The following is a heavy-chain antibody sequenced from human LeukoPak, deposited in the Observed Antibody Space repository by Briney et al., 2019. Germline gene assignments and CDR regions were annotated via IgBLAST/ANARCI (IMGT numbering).Heavy chain of an antibody. CDR1: GFTFSSYA. CDR3: AKDLRTQYRFLDAFDI. CDR2: ISYDGSNK. J-gene: IGHJ3*02. Sequence: GRSLRLSCAASGFTFSSYAMHWVRQAPGKGLEWVAVISYDGSNKYYADSVKGRFTISRDNSKNTLYLQMNNLRAEETALYYCAKDLRTQYRFLDAFDIWGQGTMVTVSS. V-gene: IGHV3-30*04. D-gene: IGHD2-21*01.